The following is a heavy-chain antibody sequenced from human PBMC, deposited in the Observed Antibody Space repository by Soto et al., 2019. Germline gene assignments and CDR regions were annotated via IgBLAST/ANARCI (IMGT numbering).Heavy chain of an antibody. J-gene: IGHJ5*02. D-gene: IGHD3-3*01. Sequence: SETLSLTCAVYGGSFSGYYWSWIRQPPGKGLEWIGEINHSGSTNYNPSLKSRVTISVDTSKNQFSLKLSSVTAADTAVYYCARAQRIFGVVKNPRGDWFDPWGQGTLVTVSS. V-gene: IGHV4-34*01. CDR2: INHSGST. CDR1: GGSFSGYY. CDR3: ARAQRIFGVVKNPRGDWFDP.